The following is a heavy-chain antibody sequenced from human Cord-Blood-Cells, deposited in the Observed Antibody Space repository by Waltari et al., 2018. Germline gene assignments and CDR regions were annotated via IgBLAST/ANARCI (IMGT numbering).Heavy chain of an antibody. Sequence: QVQLVQSGAEVKKPGASVKVSCKASGYTFTGYYMHWVRQAPGQGLEGMGWINPNSGGTNYAQKFQGWVTMTRDTSISTAYMELGRLRSDDTAVYYCARDGEPGTVHFDYWGQGTLVTVSS. J-gene: IGHJ4*02. CDR1: GYTFTGYY. CDR2: INPNSGGT. V-gene: IGHV1-2*04. CDR3: ARDGEPGTVHFDY. D-gene: IGHD4-4*01.